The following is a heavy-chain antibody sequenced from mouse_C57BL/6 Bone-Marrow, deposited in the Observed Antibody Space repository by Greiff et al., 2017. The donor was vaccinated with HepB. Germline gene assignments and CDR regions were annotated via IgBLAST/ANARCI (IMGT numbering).Heavy chain of an antibody. CDR3: ARGITTVVPYFDY. CDR1: GYTFTSYG. V-gene: IGHV1-81*01. CDR2: IYPRSGNT. J-gene: IGHJ2*01. D-gene: IGHD1-1*01. Sequence: VKLVESGAELARPGASVKLSCKASGYTFTSYGISWVKQRTGQGLEWIGEIYPRSGNTYYNEKFKGKATLTADKSSSTAYMELRSLTSEDSAVYFCARGITTVVPYFDYWGQGTTLTVSS.